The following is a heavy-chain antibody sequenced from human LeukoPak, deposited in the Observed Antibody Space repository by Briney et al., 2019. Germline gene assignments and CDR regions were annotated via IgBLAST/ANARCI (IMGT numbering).Heavy chain of an antibody. CDR3: AKTTTGYSGGRFPGWPVDY. CDR2: IFGSGGST. Sequence: GGSLRLSCAASGFTFSSYAMYWVRQAPGKGLEWVSGIFGSGGSTHYADSVKGRFTISRDNSKNTVYLQMNSLRAEDTAVYYCAKTTTGYSGGRFPGWPVDYCGQGTLVTVSS. V-gene: IGHV3-23*01. J-gene: IGHJ4*02. D-gene: IGHD6-19*01. CDR1: GFTFSSYA.